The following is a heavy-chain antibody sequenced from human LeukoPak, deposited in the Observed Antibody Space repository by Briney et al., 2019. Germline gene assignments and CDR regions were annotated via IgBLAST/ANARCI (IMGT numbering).Heavy chain of an antibody. J-gene: IGHJ4*02. CDR1: GFTFSSYS. D-gene: IGHD3-22*01. V-gene: IGHV3-23*01. CDR3: AKVMRYYYDSSGLDY. Sequence: GGSLRLSCAASGFTFSSYSMNWVRQAPGKGLEWVSAISGSGGSTYYADSVKGRFTISRDNSKNTLYLQMNSLRAEDTAVYYCAKVMRYYYDSSGLDYWGQGTLVTVSS. CDR2: ISGSGGST.